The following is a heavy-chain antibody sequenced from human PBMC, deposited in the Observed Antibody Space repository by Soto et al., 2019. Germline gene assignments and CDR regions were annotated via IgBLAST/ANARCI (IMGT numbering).Heavy chain of an antibody. D-gene: IGHD3-22*01. V-gene: IGHV3-23*01. CDR2: ISGSGGST. Sequence: GTLRLYCGACRFTFSNYAMSSCRPDSGKGLGWVSAISGSGGSTDYADSVKGRFTISGDSSNNSLYLHMNILRADDTAVYYCANGFMIVVGGGLMQFDIWGQMTVLT. CDR1: RFTFSNYA. CDR3: ANGFMIVVGGGLMQFDI. J-gene: IGHJ3*02.